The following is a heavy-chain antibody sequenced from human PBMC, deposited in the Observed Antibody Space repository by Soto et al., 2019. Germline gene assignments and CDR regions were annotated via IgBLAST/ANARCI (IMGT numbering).Heavy chain of an antibody. J-gene: IGHJ5*02. CDR3: ASLDFSSSSGDLWFDP. CDR1: GGSISSSSYY. D-gene: IGHD6-6*01. Sequence: SETLSLTCTVSGGSISSSSYYWGWIRQPPGKGLEWIGSIYYSGSTYYNPSLKSRVTISVDTSKNQFSLKLSSVTAADTAVYYCASLDFSSSSGDLWFDPWGQGTLVTVSS. CDR2: IYYSGST. V-gene: IGHV4-39*01.